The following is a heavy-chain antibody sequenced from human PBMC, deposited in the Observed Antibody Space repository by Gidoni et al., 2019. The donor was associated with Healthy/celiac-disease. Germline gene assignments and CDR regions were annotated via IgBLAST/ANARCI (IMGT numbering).Heavy chain of an antibody. CDR1: GGSISSYY. CDR3: ARDRGGYAPYDY. J-gene: IGHJ4*02. CDR2: IYYSGST. V-gene: IGHV4-59*01. D-gene: IGHD5-12*01. Sequence: QVQLQESGPGLVKPSETLSLTCTVSGGSISSYYWSWIRQPPGKGLEWIGYIYYSGSTNYNPSRKSRVTISVDTSKNQFSLKLSSVTAAETAVYYCARDRGGYAPYDYWGQGTLVTVSS.